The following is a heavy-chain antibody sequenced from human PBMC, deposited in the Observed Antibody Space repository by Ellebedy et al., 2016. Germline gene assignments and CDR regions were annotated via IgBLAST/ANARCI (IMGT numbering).Heavy chain of an antibody. Sequence: SETLSLXXTVSGGSISSSSYYWGWIRQPPGKGLEWIGSIYYSGSTYYNPSLKSRVTISVDTSKNQFSLKLSSVTAADTAVYYCARVRTDCSGGSCYFYRYSYGSLIDYWGQGTLVTVSS. D-gene: IGHD2-15*01. CDR2: IYYSGST. CDR1: GGSISSSSYY. J-gene: IGHJ4*02. CDR3: ARVRTDCSGGSCYFYRYSYGSLIDY. V-gene: IGHV4-39*07.